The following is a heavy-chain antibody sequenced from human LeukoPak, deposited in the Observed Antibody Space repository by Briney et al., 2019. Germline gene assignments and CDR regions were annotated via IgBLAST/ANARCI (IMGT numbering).Heavy chain of an antibody. CDR3: ARDLAVAASGY. Sequence: NPSETLSLTCTVSGGSISNYYWSWIRQPPGKGLEWIGYIYYSGSTNYNPSLKSRITLSVDTSKNQFSLKLSSVTAADTAVYYCARDLAVAASGYWGQGTLVTVSS. CDR1: GGSISNYY. D-gene: IGHD6-25*01. CDR2: IYYSGST. V-gene: IGHV4-59*12. J-gene: IGHJ4*02.